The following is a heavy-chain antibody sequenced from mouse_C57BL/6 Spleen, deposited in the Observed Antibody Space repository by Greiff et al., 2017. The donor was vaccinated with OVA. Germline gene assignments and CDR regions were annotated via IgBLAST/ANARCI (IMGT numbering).Heavy chain of an antibody. V-gene: IGHV1-50*01. CDR1: GYTFTSYW. CDR2: IDPSDSYT. J-gene: IGHJ3*01. CDR3: ARGGQLRLGFAY. Sequence: QVQLQQPGAELVKPGASVKLSCKASGYTFTSYWMQWVKQRPGQGLEWIGEIDPSDSYTNYNQKFKGKATLTVDTSSSTAYMQLSSLTSEDSAVYYCARGGQLRLGFAYWGQGTLVTVSA. D-gene: IGHD3-2*02.